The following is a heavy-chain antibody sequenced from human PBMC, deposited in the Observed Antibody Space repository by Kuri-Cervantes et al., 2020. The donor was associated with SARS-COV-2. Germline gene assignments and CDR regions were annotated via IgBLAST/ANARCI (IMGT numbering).Heavy chain of an antibody. CDR3: AGEYSSFAMDAFDI. D-gene: IGHD6-6*01. CDR1: GGSISSYY. V-gene: IGHV4-59*05. J-gene: IGHJ3*02. Sequence: SETLSLTCTVSGGSISSYYWSWIRQPPGKGLEWIGSIYYSGSTYYNPSLKSRVTISVDTSKNQFSLKLSSVTAADTAVYYCAGEYSSFAMDAFDIWGQGTMVTVSS. CDR2: IYYSGST.